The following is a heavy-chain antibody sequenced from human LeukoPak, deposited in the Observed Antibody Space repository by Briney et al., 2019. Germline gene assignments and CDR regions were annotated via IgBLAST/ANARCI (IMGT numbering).Heavy chain of an antibody. D-gene: IGHD1-26*01. CDR1: GFTFSSYA. CDR3: ARGDVGAQPFDY. CDR2: ISGSGGST. Sequence: GGSLRLSCAASGFTFSSYAMSWVRQTPGKGLEWVSAISGSGGSTYYADSVKGRFTISRDNSKNTLYLQMNSLRAEDTAVYYCARGDVGAQPFDYWGQGTLVTVSS. J-gene: IGHJ4*02. V-gene: IGHV3-23*01.